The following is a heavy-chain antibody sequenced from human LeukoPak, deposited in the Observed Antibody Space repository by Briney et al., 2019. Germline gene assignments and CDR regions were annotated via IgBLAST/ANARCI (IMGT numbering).Heavy chain of an antibody. CDR3: ARSLGGGYDGYYFDY. CDR1: GYTFTSYY. D-gene: IGHD5-12*01. V-gene: IGHV1-46*01. CDR2: INPSGGST. J-gene: IGHJ4*02. Sequence: ASVKVSCKASGYTFTSYYMHWVRQAPGQGLEWMGIINPSGGSTSYAQKFQSRVTMTRDMSTSTVYMELSSLRSEDTAVYYCARSLGGGYDGYYFDYWGQGTLVTVSS.